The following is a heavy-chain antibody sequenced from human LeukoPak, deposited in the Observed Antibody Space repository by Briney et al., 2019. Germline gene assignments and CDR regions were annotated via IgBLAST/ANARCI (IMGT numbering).Heavy chain of an antibody. CDR1: GFIFSNYA. J-gene: IGHJ4*02. CDR2: ISGSGGST. Sequence: GGSLRLSCAASGFIFSNYAMSWVRQAPGKGLEWVSGISGSGGSTYYAVSVKGRFTISRDNSKNTLYLQMNSLRAEDTAVYYCAKGDYYDSSGTFDYWGQGTLVTVSS. CDR3: AKGDYYDSSGTFDY. V-gene: IGHV3-23*01. D-gene: IGHD3-22*01.